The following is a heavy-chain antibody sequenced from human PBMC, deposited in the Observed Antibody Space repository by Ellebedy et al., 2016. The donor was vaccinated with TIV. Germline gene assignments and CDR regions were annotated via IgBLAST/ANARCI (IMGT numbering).Heavy chain of an antibody. CDR2: IYPYSGGT. CDR1: GYTLTELS. D-gene: IGHD6-6*01. CDR3: AAFPYISSSSAY. J-gene: IGHJ4*02. V-gene: IGHV1-2*04. Sequence: ASVKVSCKVSGYTLTELSMHWVRQAPGKGLEWMGWIYPYSGGTNYAQKFQGWVTMTRDTSISTAYMELSRLRSDDTAVYYCAAFPYISSSSAYWGQGTLVTVSS.